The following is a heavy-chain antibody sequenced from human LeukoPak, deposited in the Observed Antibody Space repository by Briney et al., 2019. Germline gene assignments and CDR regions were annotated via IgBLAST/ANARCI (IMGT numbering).Heavy chain of an antibody. D-gene: IGHD3-10*01. J-gene: IGHJ4*02. CDR2: ISGSGGST. CDR1: GFTFSSYA. Sequence: GGSLRLSCAASGFTFSSYAMSWVRQAPGKGLEWVSAISGSGGSTYYADSVKGRFTIPRDNSKNTLYLQMNSLRAEDTAVYYCAKWGRDVRDLNADYWGQGTLVTVSS. V-gene: IGHV3-23*01. CDR3: AKWGRDVRDLNADY.